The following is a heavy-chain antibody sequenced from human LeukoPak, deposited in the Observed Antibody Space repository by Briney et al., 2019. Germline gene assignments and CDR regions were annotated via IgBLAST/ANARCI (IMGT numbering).Heavy chain of an antibody. CDR2: INSDGSST. CDR1: RFTFSYNW. D-gene: IGHD3-3*01. J-gene: IGHJ3*02. V-gene: IGHV3-74*01. CDR3: ARGGSGDYNDAFDT. Sequence: PGGSLRLSCAASRFTFSYNWMHWVRQAPGKGLVWVSHINSDGSSTTYADSVKGRFTISRVNAKNTLYLQMNSLRAEDTAVYYCARGGSGDYNDAFDTWGQGTMVTVSS.